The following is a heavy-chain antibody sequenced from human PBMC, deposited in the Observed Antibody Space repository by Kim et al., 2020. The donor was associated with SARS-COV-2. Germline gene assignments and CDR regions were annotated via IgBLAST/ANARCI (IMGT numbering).Heavy chain of an antibody. CDR1: GGSISSSNW. V-gene: IGHV4-4*02. Sequence: SETLSLTCAVSGGSISSSNWWSWVRQPPGKGLEWIVEIYHSGSTNYNPSLKSRVTISVDKSKNQFSLKLSSVTAADTAVYYCAREPTYYYDSSGASGDYWGQGTLVTVSS. CDR3: AREPTYYYDSSGASGDY. D-gene: IGHD3-22*01. CDR2: IYHSGST. J-gene: IGHJ4*02.